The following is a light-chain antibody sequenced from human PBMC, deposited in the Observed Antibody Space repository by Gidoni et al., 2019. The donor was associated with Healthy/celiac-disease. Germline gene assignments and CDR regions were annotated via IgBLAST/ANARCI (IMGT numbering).Light chain of an antibody. J-gene: IGLJ2*01. CDR3: QVWDSSTHVI. Sequence: SYELTQPLSVSVALGQTARITCGGNNIGSKNVHGYQQKPGQAPVLVIYKDSNRPSGFPERFSGSNSGNTATLTISRAQAGDEADYYCQVWDSSTHVIFGGGTKLTVL. CDR1: NIGSKN. CDR2: KDS. V-gene: IGLV3-9*01.